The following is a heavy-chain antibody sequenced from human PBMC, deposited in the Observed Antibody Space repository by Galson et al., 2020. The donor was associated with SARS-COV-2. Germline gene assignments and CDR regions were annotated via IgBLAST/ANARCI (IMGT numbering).Heavy chain of an antibody. Sequence: KIGESLKISCKGSGYSFTSYWIGWVRQMPGKGLEWMGIIYPGDSDTRYSPSFQGQVTISADKSISTAYLQWSSLKASDTAMYYCASSHWVQRYGMDVWGQGTTVTVSS. D-gene: IGHD3-16*01. CDR3: ASSHWVQRYGMDV. CDR1: GYSFTSYW. J-gene: IGHJ6*02. CDR2: IYPGDSDT. V-gene: IGHV5-51*01.